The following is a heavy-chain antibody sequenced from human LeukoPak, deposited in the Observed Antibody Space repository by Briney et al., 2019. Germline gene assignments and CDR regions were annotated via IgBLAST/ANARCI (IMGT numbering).Heavy chain of an antibody. D-gene: IGHD3-3*01. Sequence: PSETLSLTCTVSGDSISSYYWSWIRQPAGKGLEWIGRIYTSGSTNYNPSLKSRVTMSVDTSKNQFSLKLSSVTAADTAVYYCARETRDFWSGYYKSFDYWGQGTLVTVSS. CDR1: GDSISSYY. CDR3: ARETRDFWSGYYKSFDY. J-gene: IGHJ4*02. CDR2: IYTSGST. V-gene: IGHV4-4*07.